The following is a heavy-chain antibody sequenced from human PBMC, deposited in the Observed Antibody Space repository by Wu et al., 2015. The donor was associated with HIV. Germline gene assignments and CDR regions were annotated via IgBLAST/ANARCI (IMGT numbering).Heavy chain of an antibody. V-gene: IGHV1-8*01. D-gene: IGHD3-3*01. J-gene: IGHJ6*03. CDR2: MNPHSGNT. CDR1: GYTFSNYD. CDR3: ARSLGSGAPAQDNYDFWSGEVHFSYMDV. Sequence: QLQLVQSGAEVKKPGASVKVSCKASGYTFSNYDIHWVRQGTGQGLEWMGWMNPHSGNTGFAQKFQGRVSMTRNTSISTAYLELSSLRGDDTAVYYCARSLGSGAPAQDNYDFWSGEVHFSYMDVWGKGTPVSVSS.